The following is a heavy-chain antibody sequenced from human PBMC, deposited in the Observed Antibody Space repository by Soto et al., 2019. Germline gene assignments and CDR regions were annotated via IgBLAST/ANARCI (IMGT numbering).Heavy chain of an antibody. D-gene: IGHD3-10*01. CDR2: IKQDGSEK. V-gene: IGHV3-7*01. CDR3: AREWDYGSGSFRRVPWFDP. J-gene: IGHJ5*02. CDR1: GFTFSSYW. Sequence: GGSLRLSCAATGFTFSSYWMSWVRQAPGKGLEWVANIKQDGSEKYYVDSVKGRFTISRDNAKNSLYLQMNSLRAEDTAVYYCAREWDYGSGSFRRVPWFDPWGQGTLVTVSS.